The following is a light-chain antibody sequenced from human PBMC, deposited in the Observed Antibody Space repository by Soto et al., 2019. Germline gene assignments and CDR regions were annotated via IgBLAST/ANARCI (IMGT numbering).Light chain of an antibody. CDR3: AAWDDSLSGHVV. J-gene: IGLJ2*01. Sequence: QAVVTQPPSASGTPGQRVTISCSGSSSNMGSNYVYWYQQLPGTAPKLLIYSSNQRPSGVPDRFSGSKSGTSASLAISGLRSEDEADYYCAAWDDSLSGHVVIGGGTKLTVL. V-gene: IGLV1-47*02. CDR2: SSN. CDR1: SSNMGSNY.